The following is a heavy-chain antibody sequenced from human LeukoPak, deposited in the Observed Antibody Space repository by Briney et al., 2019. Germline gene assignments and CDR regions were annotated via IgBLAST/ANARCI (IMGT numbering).Heavy chain of an antibody. CDR3: AREIAAAGFNWFDP. CDR1: GFTFSSYE. J-gene: IGHJ5*02. V-gene: IGHV3-48*03. D-gene: IGHD6-13*01. CDR2: ISSSGSTI. Sequence: GGSLRLSCAASGFTFSSYEMNWVRQAPGKGLEWVSYISSSGSTIYYADSVKGRFTISRDNAKNSLYLQMNSLRAEDTAVYYCAREIAAAGFNWFDPWGQGTLVTVSS.